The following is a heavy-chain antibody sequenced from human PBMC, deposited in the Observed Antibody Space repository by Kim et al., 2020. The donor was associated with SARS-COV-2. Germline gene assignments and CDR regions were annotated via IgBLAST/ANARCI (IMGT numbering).Heavy chain of an antibody. CDR3: ARESSGWD. V-gene: IGHV1-2*02. CDR2: SGGT. J-gene: IGHJ4*02. D-gene: IGHD6-19*01. Sequence: SGGTNYAQKFQGRVTMTRDTSISTAYMELSRLRSDDTAVYYCARESSGWDWGQGTLVTVSS.